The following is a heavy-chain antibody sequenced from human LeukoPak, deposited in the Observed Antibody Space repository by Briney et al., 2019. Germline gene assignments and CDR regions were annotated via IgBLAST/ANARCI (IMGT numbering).Heavy chain of an antibody. D-gene: IGHD3-22*01. V-gene: IGHV1-18*01. J-gene: IGHJ1*01. CDR1: GYTFTSYG. Sequence: ASVKVSCKASGYTFTSYGISWVRQAPGQGLEWMGWISAYNGNTNYAQKLQGRVTMTTDTSTSTAYMEVRSLRSEDTAVYYCASDLSYDSSLARIGWGQGTLVTVSS. CDR2: ISAYNGNT. CDR3: ASDLSYDSSLARIG.